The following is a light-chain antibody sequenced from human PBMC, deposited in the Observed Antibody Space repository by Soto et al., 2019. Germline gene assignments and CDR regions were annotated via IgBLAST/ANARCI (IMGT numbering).Light chain of an antibody. CDR1: QSISSY. J-gene: IGKJ2*01. CDR2: AAS. CDR3: PQSYSPYT. Sequence: DIQMTQSPSSLSASVGDRVTITCRASQSISSYLNWYQQKPGKAPKLLIYAASSLQSGVPSRFSGSGSGTDFTLTISRLQPEDFATYYRPQSYSPYTFGKGTKLQIK. V-gene: IGKV1-39*01.